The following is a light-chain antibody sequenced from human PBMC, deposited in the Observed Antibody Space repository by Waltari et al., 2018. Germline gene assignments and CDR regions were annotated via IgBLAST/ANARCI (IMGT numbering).Light chain of an antibody. Sequence: ETVMTQSPATLSVSPGERATLSCRASQSVSSNLACYQQKPVQAPRLLIYGASTRATGIPARFSGSGSGTDFTLTISSLQSEDFAVYYCQQYNNWPRTFGQGTKVEIK. V-gene: IGKV3-15*01. CDR2: GAS. CDR3: QQYNNWPRT. CDR1: QSVSSN. J-gene: IGKJ1*01.